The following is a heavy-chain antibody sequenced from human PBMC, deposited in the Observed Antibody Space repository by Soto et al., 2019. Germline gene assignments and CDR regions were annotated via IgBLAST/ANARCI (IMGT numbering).Heavy chain of an antibody. V-gene: IGHV3-23*01. CDR2: ISGSGGST. J-gene: IGHJ4*02. CDR1: GFTFSSYA. CDR3: AKDGRVVLMVYATFDY. D-gene: IGHD2-8*01. Sequence: PGGSLKLSCAASGFTFSSYAMSWVRQAPGKGLEWVSAISGSGGSTYYADSVKGRFTISRDNSKNTLYLQMNSLRAEDTAVYYCAKDGRVVLMVYATFDYWGQGTLVTVSS.